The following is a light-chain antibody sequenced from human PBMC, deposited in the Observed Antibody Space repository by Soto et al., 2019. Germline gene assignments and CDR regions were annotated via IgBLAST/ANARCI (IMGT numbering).Light chain of an antibody. CDR3: QQYGSSPRT. Sequence: ICLTQSPGTLSLSGGERATLSRRASQNVDSNYLAWYQQKPGQAPRIIIFGASGRATGIPDRFSGSGSGTDFTLSISRLEPEDFAVYYCQQYGSSPRTFGQGTRLEIK. CDR1: QNVDSNY. V-gene: IGKV3-20*01. CDR2: GAS. J-gene: IGKJ5*01.